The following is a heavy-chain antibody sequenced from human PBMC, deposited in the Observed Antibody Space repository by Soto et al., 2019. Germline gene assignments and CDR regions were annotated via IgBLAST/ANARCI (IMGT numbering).Heavy chain of an antibody. J-gene: IGHJ4*02. Sequence: SETLSLTCTVSGGSISSSNYYWAWIRQPPGKGLEWIGNIYYTEGTYYNPSLKSRVTISVDTSKNQVSLQLFSVTAADTAVYYCVSAAKWELLFDYWGQGTLVTVSS. CDR3: VSAAKWELLFDY. CDR2: IYYTEGT. CDR1: GGSISSSNYY. D-gene: IGHD1-26*01. V-gene: IGHV4-39*01.